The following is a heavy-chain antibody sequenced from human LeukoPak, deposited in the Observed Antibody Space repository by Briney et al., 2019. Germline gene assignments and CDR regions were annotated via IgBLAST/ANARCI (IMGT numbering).Heavy chain of an antibody. V-gene: IGHV3-48*01. J-gene: IGHJ4*02. CDR1: GFTFSNYS. D-gene: IGHD1-26*01. CDR2: ISSSSSTI. Sequence: GGSLRLSCAASGFTFSNYSMNWVRQAPGKGLEWVSYISSSSSTIYYADSVKGRFTISRDNAKNSLYLQMNSLRAEDTAVYYCAKALVGAPYYFDYWGQGTLVTVSS. CDR3: AKALVGAPYYFDY.